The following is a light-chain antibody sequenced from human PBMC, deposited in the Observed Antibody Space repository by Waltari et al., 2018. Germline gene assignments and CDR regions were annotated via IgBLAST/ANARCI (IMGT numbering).Light chain of an antibody. CDR1: SSNIGSNP. J-gene: IGLJ2*01. CDR2: TNS. CDR3: ASWDDSLSSVV. V-gene: IGLV1-44*01. Sequence: QSVLTQPPSASGTPGQKVTISCSGRSSNIGSNPVHWYQQLPGTAPKLLIYTNSQRPSGVPDRFSGSKSGTSASLAISGLQSEHEADYYCASWDDSLSSVVFGGGTKLTVL.